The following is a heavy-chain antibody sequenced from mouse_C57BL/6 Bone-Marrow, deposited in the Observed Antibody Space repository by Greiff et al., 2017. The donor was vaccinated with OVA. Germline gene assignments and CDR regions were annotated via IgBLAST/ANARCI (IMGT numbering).Heavy chain of an antibody. CDR1: GYTFTSYG. J-gene: IGHJ2*01. D-gene: IGHD1-1*01. CDR2: IYPRSGNT. CDR3: ARGSSWGYFDY. Sequence: QVQLKESGAELARPGASVKLSCTASGYTFTSYGISWVKQRTGQGLEWIGEIYPRSGNTYYNEKFKGKATLTADKSSSTAYMELRSLTSEDSAVYFCARGSSWGYFDYWGQGTTLTVSS. V-gene: IGHV1-81*01.